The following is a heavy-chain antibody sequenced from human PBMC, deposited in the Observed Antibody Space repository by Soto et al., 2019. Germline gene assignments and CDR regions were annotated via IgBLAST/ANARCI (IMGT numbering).Heavy chain of an antibody. J-gene: IGHJ4*02. CDR1: GFTFSTYA. CDR2: IWYDGSNK. CDR3: ASNDYGVY. D-gene: IGHD4-17*01. V-gene: IGHV3-33*01. Sequence: PGGSLRLSCAASGFTFSTYAMHWVRQAPGKGLEWVAFIWYDGSNKYYADSMKGRFTISGDNSKNTLYLQMNSLRAEDTAVYYCASNDYGVYWGQGTLVTVSS.